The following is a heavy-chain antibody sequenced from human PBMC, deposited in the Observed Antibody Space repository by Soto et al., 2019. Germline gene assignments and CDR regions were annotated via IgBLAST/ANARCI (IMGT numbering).Heavy chain of an antibody. V-gene: IGHV3-23*01. CDR3: ARDAIAMVRGTNNWLDP. CDR1: GFTFSNHA. J-gene: IGHJ5*02. CDR2: ISGNGIST. Sequence: EVQLLESGGGLVQPGGSLRLSCAASGFTFSNHAMSWVRQAPGKGLEWVSAISGNGISTYYADSVRGRFTISRDNSKNTLYLKMHRLRADDTAVYYCARDAIAMVRGTNNWLDPWGQGTLVTV. D-gene: IGHD3-10*01.